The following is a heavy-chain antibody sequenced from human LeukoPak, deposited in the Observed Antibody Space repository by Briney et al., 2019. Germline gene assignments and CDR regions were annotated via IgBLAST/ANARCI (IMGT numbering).Heavy chain of an antibody. CDR3: TRASSYYYGSGSYEPYYYYGMGV. J-gene: IGHJ6*02. D-gene: IGHD3-10*01. CDR2: INPNSGGT. CDR1: GYTFTGYY. Sequence: ASVKVSCKASGYTFTGYYMHWVRQAPGQGLEWMGWINPNSGGTNYAQKFQGWVTMTRDTSISTAYMELSRLGSDDTAVYYCTRASSYYYGSGSYEPYYYYGMGVWGQGTTVTVSS. V-gene: IGHV1-2*04.